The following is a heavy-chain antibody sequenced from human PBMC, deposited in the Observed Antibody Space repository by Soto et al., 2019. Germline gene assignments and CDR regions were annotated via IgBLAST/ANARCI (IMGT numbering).Heavy chain of an antibody. CDR2: IYYSGST. D-gene: IGHD3-10*01. CDR1: GGSISSYY. CDR3: ARRGITMVRGAFDI. V-gene: IGHV4-59*01. J-gene: IGHJ3*02. Sequence: QVQLQESGPGLVKPSETLSLTCTVSGGSISSYYWSWIRQPSGKGLEWIGYIYYSGSTNYNPSLKSRVTISVDTSKNQFSLKLSSVTAADTAVYYCARRGITMVRGAFDIWGQGTMVTVSS.